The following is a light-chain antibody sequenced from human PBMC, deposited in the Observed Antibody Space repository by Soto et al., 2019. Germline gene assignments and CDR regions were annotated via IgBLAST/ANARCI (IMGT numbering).Light chain of an antibody. CDR3: QQYSSYPLT. Sequence: DIQMTQSPSTLSASVGDRVTITCRASQSINNYLAWHQQKPGKAPKVLIYKTSTLESGVQSRFSGSGPGTEFTLTISSLQPDDFATYYGQQYSSYPLTFGGGTKVDIK. J-gene: IGKJ4*01. V-gene: IGKV1-5*03. CDR1: QSINNY. CDR2: KTS.